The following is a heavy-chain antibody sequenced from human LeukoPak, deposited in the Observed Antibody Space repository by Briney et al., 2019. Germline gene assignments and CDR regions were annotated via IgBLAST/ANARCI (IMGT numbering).Heavy chain of an antibody. Sequence: PGGSPRLSCAGSGFTFSNYDMHWVRQAPGKGLEWVAVIWYDGGIKYCGDSVKGRFTISRDISKNTLYLQMNSLRAEDTAVYYCARDRGGSSDAFDIWGQGTMVTVSS. D-gene: IGHD2-2*01. CDR1: GFTFSNYD. J-gene: IGHJ3*02. CDR3: ARDRGGSSDAFDI. CDR2: IWYDGGIK. V-gene: IGHV3-33*01.